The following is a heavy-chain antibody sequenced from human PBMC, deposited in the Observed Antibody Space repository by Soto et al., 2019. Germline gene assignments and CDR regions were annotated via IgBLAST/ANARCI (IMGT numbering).Heavy chain of an antibody. CDR2: IYHRGSV. CDR1: GGAINSYY. D-gene: IGHD2-21*01. J-gene: IGHJ6*02. Sequence: PSETLSLTCSVSGGAINSYYWSWIRQVPGRGLEWIGYIYHRGSVNYNPSLKARATIAIDTSKHNFSLTLTSVTAADTAIYFCARDWVVVSGLDFYYGMNVWGQGTTVTVSS. V-gene: IGHV4-59*01. CDR3: ARDWVVVSGLDFYYGMNV.